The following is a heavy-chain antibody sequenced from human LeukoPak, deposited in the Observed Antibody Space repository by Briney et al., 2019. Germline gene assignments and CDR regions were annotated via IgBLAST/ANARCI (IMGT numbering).Heavy chain of an antibody. Sequence: ASVKVSCKASGYTFTNNFMHWVRQAPGRGLEWMGIINPSGGRTTYAQKFQGRVTMTRDTSTTTLYMELSSLRSEDTAVYYCARGRPGSGWSFDYWGQGTLVTVSS. D-gene: IGHD6-19*01. CDR1: GYTFTNNF. V-gene: IGHV1-46*01. CDR2: INPSGGRT. CDR3: ARGRPGSGWSFDY. J-gene: IGHJ4*02.